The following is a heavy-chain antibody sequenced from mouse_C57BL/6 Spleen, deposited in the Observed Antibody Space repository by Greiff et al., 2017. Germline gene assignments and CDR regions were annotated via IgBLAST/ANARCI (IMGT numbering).Heavy chain of an antibody. CDR2: IDPSDSYT. V-gene: IGHV1-69*01. J-gene: IGHJ3*01. CDR3: ARRGDYGSSSAWFAY. Sequence: QVQLQQSGAELVMPGASVKLSCKASGYTFTSYWMHWVKQRPGQGLEWIGEIDPSDSYTNYNQKFKGKSTLTVDKSSSTAYMQLSSLTSEDSAVYYCARRGDYGSSSAWFAYWGQGTLVTVSA. D-gene: IGHD1-1*01. CDR1: GYTFTSYW.